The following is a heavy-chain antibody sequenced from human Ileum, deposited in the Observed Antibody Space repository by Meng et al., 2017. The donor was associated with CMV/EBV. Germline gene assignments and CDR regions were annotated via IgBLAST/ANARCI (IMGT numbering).Heavy chain of an antibody. D-gene: IGHD2-15*01. Sequence: ISGDSGSSNSAAWNWIRQSPSRGIECLGRTYYRSKWYNDYAVSVKSRITINPDTSKNQFSLQLNSVTPEDTAVYYCASMGGDGSCSWGQGTLVTVSS. CDR1: GDSGSSNSAA. CDR3: ASMGGDGSCS. V-gene: IGHV6-1*01. CDR2: TYYRSKWYN. J-gene: IGHJ5*02.